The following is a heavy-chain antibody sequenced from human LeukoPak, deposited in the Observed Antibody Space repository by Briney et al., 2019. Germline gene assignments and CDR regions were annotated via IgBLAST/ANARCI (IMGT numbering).Heavy chain of an antibody. J-gene: IGHJ4*02. CDR3: AREGRGIQLDEEGFDY. CDR2: ISSSSSYI. V-gene: IGHV3-21*01. Sequence: GGSLRLSCAASGFTFSSYSMNWVRQAPGKGLEWVSSISSSSSYIYYADSVKGRFTISRDNAKNSLYLQMNSLRAEDTAVYYCAREGRGIQLDEEGFDYWGQGTLVTVSS. CDR1: GFTFSSYS. D-gene: IGHD5-18*01.